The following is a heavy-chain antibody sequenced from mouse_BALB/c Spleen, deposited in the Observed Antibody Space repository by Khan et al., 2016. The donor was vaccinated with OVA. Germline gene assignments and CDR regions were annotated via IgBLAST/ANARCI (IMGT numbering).Heavy chain of an antibody. CDR2: VNTGGSYT. Sequence: EVQRVESGGDLVKPGGSLKLSCTASGFTLSTYGMSWVRQTPDKRLEWVATVNTGGSYTYYPDSVKGRFTISRDNTKDTLYLQMNSRNSEDTAIFYCARLAYYYDSEGFAYWGQGPLVTVSA. D-gene: IGHD1-1*01. V-gene: IGHV5-6*01. CDR3: ARLAYYYDSEGFAY. CDR1: GFTLSTYG. J-gene: IGHJ3*01.